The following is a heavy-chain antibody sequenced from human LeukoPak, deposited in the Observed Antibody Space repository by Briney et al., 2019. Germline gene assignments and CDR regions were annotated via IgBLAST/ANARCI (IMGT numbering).Heavy chain of an antibody. CDR1: GGSISSGDYY. J-gene: IGHJ3*02. Sequence: PSQTLSLTCTVSGGSISSGDYYWSWIRQPPGRGLEWIGYIYYSGSTYYNPSLKSRVTISVDTPKNQFSLKLSSVTAAGTAVYYCARAQNRDAFDIWGQGTMVTVPS. D-gene: IGHD1-14*01. CDR3: ARAQNRDAFDI. CDR2: IYYSGST. V-gene: IGHV4-30-4*08.